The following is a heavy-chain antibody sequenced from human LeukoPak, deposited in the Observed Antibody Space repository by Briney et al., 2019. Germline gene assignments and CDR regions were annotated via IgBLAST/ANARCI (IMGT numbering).Heavy chain of an antibody. Sequence: GGSLRLSCAASGFTFSNSWMSWVRQAPGKGLEWVATIKPDGSAQYYVDSVKGRFTISRDNAKNSLFLQINSLRAEDTAVYYCARVSGLRWFYFDYWGQGTLVTVSS. J-gene: IGHJ4*02. D-gene: IGHD4-23*01. CDR2: IKPDGSAQ. V-gene: IGHV3-7*01. CDR3: ARVSGLRWFYFDY. CDR1: GFTFSNSW.